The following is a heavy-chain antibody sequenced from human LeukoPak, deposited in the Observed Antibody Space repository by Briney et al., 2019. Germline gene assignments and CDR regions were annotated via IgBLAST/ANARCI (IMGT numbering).Heavy chain of an antibody. CDR3: AKSPTYYDILNYFDY. D-gene: IGHD3-9*01. V-gene: IGHV3-23*01. CDR1: GFTFSSYA. Sequence: GGSLRLSCAASGFTFSSYAMSWVRQAPGKGLEWVSAISGSGGSTYYADSVKGWFTISRDNSKNTLYLQMNSLRAEDTAVYYCAKSPTYYDILNYFDYWGQGTLVTVSS. J-gene: IGHJ4*02. CDR2: ISGSGGST.